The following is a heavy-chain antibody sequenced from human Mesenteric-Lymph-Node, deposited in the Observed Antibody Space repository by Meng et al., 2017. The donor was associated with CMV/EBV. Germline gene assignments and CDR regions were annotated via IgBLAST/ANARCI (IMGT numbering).Heavy chain of an antibody. CDR3: ARVYRLTYYGMDV. Sequence: GESLKISCAASGLTFSDYWMHWVRQAPGKGLVWVSGTNTDGSRTFYADSVKGRFTISRDNAKNTLYLQMNSLRAEDTAVYYCARVYRLTYYGMDVWGQGTTVTVSS. J-gene: IGHJ6*02. D-gene: IGHD2-21*01. CDR1: GLTFSDYW. V-gene: IGHV3-74*01. CDR2: TNTDGSRT.